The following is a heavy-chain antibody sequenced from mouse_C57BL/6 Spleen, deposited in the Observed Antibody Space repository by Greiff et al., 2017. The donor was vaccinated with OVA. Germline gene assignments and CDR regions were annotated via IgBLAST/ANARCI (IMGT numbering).Heavy chain of an antibody. V-gene: IGHV1-15*01. CDR3: TRSPFITTVVAPYYFDY. D-gene: IGHD1-1*01. J-gene: IGHJ2*01. Sequence: QVQLQQSGAELVRPGASVTLSCKASGYTFTDYEMHWVKQTPVHGLEWIGAIDPETGGTAYNHKFKGKAILTADKSSSTAYMELRSLTSEDSAVYYCTRSPFITTVVAPYYFDYWGQGTTLTVSS. CDR1: GYTFTDYE. CDR2: IDPETGGT.